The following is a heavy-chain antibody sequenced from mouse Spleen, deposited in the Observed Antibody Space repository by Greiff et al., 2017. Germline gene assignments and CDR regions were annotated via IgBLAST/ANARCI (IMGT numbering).Heavy chain of an antibody. D-gene: IGHD1-1*01. J-gene: IGHJ4*01. CDR3: ARSGPGSSYNYAMDY. V-gene: IGHV1-50*01. Sequence: QVQLQQPGAELVKPGASVKLSCKASGSTFPSYWMQWVKQRPGQGLEWIGEIDPSDSYTNYNQKFKGKATLTVDTSSSTAYMQLSSLTSEDSAVYYCARSGPGSSYNYAMDYWGQGTSVTVSS. CDR1: GSTFPSYW. CDR2: IDPSDSYT.